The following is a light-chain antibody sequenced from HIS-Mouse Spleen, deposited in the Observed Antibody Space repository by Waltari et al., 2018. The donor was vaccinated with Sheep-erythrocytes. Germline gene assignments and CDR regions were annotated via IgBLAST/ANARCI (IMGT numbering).Light chain of an antibody. CDR2: DVS. CDR1: SSDVGGYNY. Sequence: QSALTQPRPVSGSPGQSVTISCTGTSSDVGGYNYVSWYQQHPGKAPKPRIYDVSKRPSGVPDRFSGSKSGNTASLTISGLQAEDEADYYCCSYAGSYTYVFGTGTKVTVL. J-gene: IGLJ1*01. V-gene: IGLV2-11*01. CDR3: CSYAGSYTYV.